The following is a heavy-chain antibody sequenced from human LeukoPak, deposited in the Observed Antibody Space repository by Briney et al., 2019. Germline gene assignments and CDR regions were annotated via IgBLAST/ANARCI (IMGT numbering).Heavy chain of an antibody. D-gene: IGHD1-7*01. J-gene: IGHJ5*02. CDR3: ARRRNYVGGVDP. CDR2: MNPNSGNT. Sequence: ASVKVSCKASGYTFTSYDINWVRQATRQGLEWMGWMNPNSGNTGYAQKFQGRVTMTRNTSISTAYMELSSLRSEDTAVYYCARRRNYVGGVDPWGQGTLVTVSS. V-gene: IGHV1-8*01. CDR1: GYTFTSYD.